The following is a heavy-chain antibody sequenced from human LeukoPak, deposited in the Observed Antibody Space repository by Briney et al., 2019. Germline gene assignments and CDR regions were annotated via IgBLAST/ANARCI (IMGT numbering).Heavy chain of an antibody. Sequence: ASVKVSCKASGYTFTNYYMHWVRQAPGQGLEWMGIINPSGGSSSYAQKFQGRVTMTRDVSTSTVYMQLSSLRSEDTAVYYCARAVVTSPRSAFDIWGQGTMVTVSS. CDR1: GYTFTNYY. D-gene: IGHD4-23*01. J-gene: IGHJ3*02. CDR2: INPSGGSS. CDR3: ARAVVTSPRSAFDI. V-gene: IGHV1-46*01.